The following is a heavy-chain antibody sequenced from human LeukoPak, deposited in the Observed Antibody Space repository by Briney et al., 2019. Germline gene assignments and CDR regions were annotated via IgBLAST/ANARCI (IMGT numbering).Heavy chain of an antibody. CDR1: GFTFSTYA. CDR2: ISATGGST. D-gene: IGHD3-10*01. V-gene: IGHV3-23*01. Sequence: QPGGSLRLSCAASGFTFSTYAMSWVRQAPRKGLEWVSTISATGGSTYYADSVKGRFTISRDNSKNTLYLQMNSLRAEDTAVYYCAKTLVRGVIEPSRAFDIWGQGTMVTVSS. CDR3: AKTLVRGVIEPSRAFDI. J-gene: IGHJ3*02.